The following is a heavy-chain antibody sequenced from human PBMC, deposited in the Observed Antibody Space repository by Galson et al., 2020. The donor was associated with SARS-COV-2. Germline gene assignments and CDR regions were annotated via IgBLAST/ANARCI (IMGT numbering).Heavy chain of an antibody. CDR2: IDPSDSYT. J-gene: IGHJ4*02. V-gene: IGHV5-10-1*01. D-gene: IGHD1-26*01. Sequence: HGASLKISCKGSGYSFTSYWISWVRQMPGKGLEWMGRIDPSDSYTNYSPSFQGHVTISADQSISTAYLQWSSLKASDTAMYYCARHVVWSVGGATSYYFDYWGQGTRVTVSS. CDR3: ARHVVWSVGGATSYYFDY. CDR1: GYSFTSYW.